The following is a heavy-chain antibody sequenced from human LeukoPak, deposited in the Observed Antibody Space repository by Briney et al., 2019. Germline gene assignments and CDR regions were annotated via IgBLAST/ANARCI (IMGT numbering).Heavy chain of an antibody. V-gene: IGHV4-30-4*01. CDR3: ASPIAAAGTGEGVFDI. CDR1: GGSISSGDYY. D-gene: IGHD6-13*01. J-gene: IGHJ3*02. CDR2: IYYSGST. Sequence: SQTLSLTCTVSGGSISSGDYYWSWIRQPPGKGLEWIGYIYYSGSTYYNPSLKSRVTISVDTSKNQFSLELSSVTAADTAVYYCASPIAAAGTGEGVFDIWGQGTMVTVSS.